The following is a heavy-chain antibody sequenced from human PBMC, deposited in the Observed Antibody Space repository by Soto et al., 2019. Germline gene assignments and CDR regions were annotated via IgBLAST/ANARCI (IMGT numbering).Heavy chain of an antibody. CDR3: ATTRGIAVGGSFDN. D-gene: IGHD6-19*01. CDR1: GGSVIRRSAY. J-gene: IGHJ5*02. V-gene: IGHV4-39*01. CDR2: LFSGST. Sequence: PSETLSLTCTVSGGSVIRRSAYLGWVRQPPGKGLEWIGTLFSGSTYSNPSLKSRVTISVDTSKNQFSLKLKSVAATDTAVYYCATTRGIAVGGSFDNWGQGILVTVSS.